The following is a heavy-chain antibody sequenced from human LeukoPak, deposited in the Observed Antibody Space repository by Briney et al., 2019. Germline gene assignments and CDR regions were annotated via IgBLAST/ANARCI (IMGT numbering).Heavy chain of an antibody. D-gene: IGHD3-10*01. CDR1: GYSFTSYW. Sequence: RGESLKISCKGSGYSFTSYWIGWVRQMPGKGLEWMGIIYPGDSDTRYSPSFQGQVTISADKSISTAYLQWSSLKASDTAMYYCARLSWDYYGSGSYSAFDIWGQGTMVTVSS. J-gene: IGHJ3*02. CDR2: IYPGDSDT. CDR3: ARLSWDYYGSGSYSAFDI. V-gene: IGHV5-51*01.